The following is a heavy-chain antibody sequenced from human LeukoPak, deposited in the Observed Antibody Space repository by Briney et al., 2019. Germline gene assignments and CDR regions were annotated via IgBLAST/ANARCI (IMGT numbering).Heavy chain of an antibody. CDR1: GGTFSSYA. CDR3: AHSGLYCSSTSCYLDYGMDV. D-gene: IGHD2-2*01. J-gene: IGHJ6*04. CDR2: IIPIYGTA. Sequence: SVKVSCKASGGTFSSYAISWVQQAPGQGLEWMGGIIPIYGTANYAQKFQGRVTITADESTSTAYMELSSLRSEDTAVYYCAHSGLYCSSTSCYLDYGMDVWGKGTTVTVSS. V-gene: IGHV1-69*01.